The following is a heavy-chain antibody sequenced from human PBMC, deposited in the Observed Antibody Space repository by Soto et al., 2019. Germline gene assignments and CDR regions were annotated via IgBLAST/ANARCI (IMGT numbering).Heavy chain of an antibody. D-gene: IGHD3-3*01. V-gene: IGHV1-18*01. Sequence: ASVKVSCKASGFTLTSHGISWGLQATGQRPEWMGWISAYNGNTNYAQKLQGRVTMTTDTSTSTAYMELRSLRSDDTAVYYCARSSGYYSVDLYYYYMDVWGKGTTVTVSS. CDR2: ISAYNGNT. CDR1: GFTLTSHG. J-gene: IGHJ6*03. CDR3: ARSSGYYSVDLYYYYMDV.